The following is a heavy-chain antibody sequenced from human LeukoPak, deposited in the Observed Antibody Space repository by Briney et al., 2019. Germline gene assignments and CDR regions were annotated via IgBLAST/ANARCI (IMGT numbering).Heavy chain of an antibody. CDR3: ATLGIATTSVDC. V-gene: IGHV4-39*07. CDR1: GGSISSSSYY. D-gene: IGHD1-26*01. Sequence: PSETLSLTCTVSGGSISSSSYYWGWIRQPPGKGLEWIGSIYYSGSTYYNPSLKSRVTISVDTSKNQFSLKLTSVTAADTAVYYCATLGIATTSVDCWGQGTLVTVSS. J-gene: IGHJ4*02. CDR2: IYYSGST.